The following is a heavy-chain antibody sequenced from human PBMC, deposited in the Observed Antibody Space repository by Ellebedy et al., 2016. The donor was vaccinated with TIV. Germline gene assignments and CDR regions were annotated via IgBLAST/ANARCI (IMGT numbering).Heavy chain of an antibody. CDR2: MSYSGST. J-gene: IGHJ4*02. V-gene: IGHV4-39*07. Sequence: MPSETLSLTCTVSGGSIRTSIYSWGRLRQRQGQGRDCIGTMSYSGSTNYNPSLKIPVTISVDTSKNQFSLKLSTVTAADASVYYCARDEYNISWFKYWGQGTLVTVSS. CDR3: ARDEYNISWFKY. D-gene: IGHD6-13*01. CDR1: GGSIRTSIYS.